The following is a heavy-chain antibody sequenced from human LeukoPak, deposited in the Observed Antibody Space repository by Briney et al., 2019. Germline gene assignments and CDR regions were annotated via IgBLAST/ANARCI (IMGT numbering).Heavy chain of an antibody. V-gene: IGHV3-23*01. J-gene: IGHJ3*02. CDR3: AKGLTFEYGSEDAFDI. Sequence: SRGAPRISCSASGLTLTSYNKKLGRHGPGEGLEWVSGVICSGDSTYYADSVKGRFTISRDNSKNTLYLQMNSLRAEDTAIYYCAKGLTFEYGSEDAFDIWGQGTMVTVSS. CDR1: GLTLTSYN. CDR2: VICSGDST. D-gene: IGHD3-10*01.